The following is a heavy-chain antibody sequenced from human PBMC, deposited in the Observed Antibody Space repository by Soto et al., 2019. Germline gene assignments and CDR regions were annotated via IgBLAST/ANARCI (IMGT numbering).Heavy chain of an antibody. D-gene: IGHD6-19*01. CDR2: VNEYGTDS. V-gene: IGHV3-74*01. CDR3: ARVAVVTRGIDY. J-gene: IGHJ4*02. CDR1: GFTFSDSW. Sequence: GGSLRLSCVASGFTFSDSWMHWVRQAPGKGLVWVSRVNEYGTDSNYADSVKGRFTISRDNAKNTVYLQMNDLRADDTAVYYCARVAVVTRGIDYWGQGTLVT.